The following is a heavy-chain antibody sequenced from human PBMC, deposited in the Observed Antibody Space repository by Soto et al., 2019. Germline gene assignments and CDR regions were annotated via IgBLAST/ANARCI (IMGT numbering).Heavy chain of an antibody. D-gene: IGHD5-18*01. V-gene: IGHV3-33*01. Sequence: PGGSLRLSCAASGFTFSSYGMHWVRQAPGKGLEWVAVIWYDGSNKYYADSVKGRFNNSRDNSKNTLYLQMNSLRAEDTAVYYCARDRYSYGYNYYYGMDVWGQGTTVTVSS. CDR2: IWYDGSNK. J-gene: IGHJ6*02. CDR3: ARDRYSYGYNYYYGMDV. CDR1: GFTFSSYG.